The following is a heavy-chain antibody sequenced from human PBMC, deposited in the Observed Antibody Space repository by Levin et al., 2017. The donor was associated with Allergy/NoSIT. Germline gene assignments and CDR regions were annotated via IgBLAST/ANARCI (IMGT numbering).Heavy chain of an antibody. CDR1: GGSISSGGYY. CDR2: IYYSGST. Sequence: SETLSLTCTVSGGSISSGGYYWSWIRQHPGKGLEWIGYIYYSGSTYYNPSLKSRVTISVDTSKNQFSLKLSSVTAADTAVYYCATLGIAAAGYYFDYWGQGTLVTVSS. V-gene: IGHV4-31*03. D-gene: IGHD6-13*01. J-gene: IGHJ4*02. CDR3: ATLGIAAAGYYFDY.